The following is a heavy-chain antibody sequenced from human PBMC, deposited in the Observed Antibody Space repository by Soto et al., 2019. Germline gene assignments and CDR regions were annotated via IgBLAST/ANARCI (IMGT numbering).Heavy chain of an antibody. V-gene: IGHV3-33*01. Sequence: QVQLVESGGGVVQPGRSLRLSCAASEFTFSRHGMHWVRQAPGKGLQWVGVIWSDGSNEVYADSVKGRFIISRDNSKKILYLQMNSLRAEDTAVYYCARERTFGDNKHNYMDVWGTGLTLTVSS. D-gene: IGHD3-10*01. CDR1: EFTFSRHG. CDR2: IWSDGSNE. J-gene: IGHJ6*03. CDR3: ARERTFGDNKHNYMDV.